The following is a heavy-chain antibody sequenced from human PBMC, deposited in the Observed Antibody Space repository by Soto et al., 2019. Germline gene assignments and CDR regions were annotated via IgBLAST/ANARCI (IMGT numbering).Heavy chain of an antibody. CDR2: IIPIVRTA. CDR1: GGTFSSYS. CDR3: ASIDY. J-gene: IGHJ4*02. V-gene: IGHV1-69*13. Sequence: SVKVACKASGGTFSSYSISWVRQAPGQGLEWMGGIIPIVRTANYAQKFQGRVTITADESTSQAYMEPSSLRSEDTAVYYCASIDYCGRGTLVAVSS.